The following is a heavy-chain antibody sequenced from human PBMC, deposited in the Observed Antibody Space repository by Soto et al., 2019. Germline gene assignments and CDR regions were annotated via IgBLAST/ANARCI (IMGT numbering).Heavy chain of an antibody. Sequence: GASVKVSCKASGYTFTSYGISWVRQAPGQGLEWMGWISAYNGNTNYAQKLQGRVTMTTDTSTSTAYMELRSLRSDDTAVYYCARVEEQWLVRDDAFDIWGQGTMVTVS. CDR3: ARVEEQWLVRDDAFDI. D-gene: IGHD6-19*01. J-gene: IGHJ3*02. CDR1: GYTFTSYG. V-gene: IGHV1-18*01. CDR2: ISAYNGNT.